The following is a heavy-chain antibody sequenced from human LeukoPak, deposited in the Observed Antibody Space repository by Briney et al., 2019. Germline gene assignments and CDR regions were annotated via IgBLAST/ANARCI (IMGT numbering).Heavy chain of an antibody. Sequence: ASVKVSCKASGYTFTSYYMHWVRQAPGQGLEWMGIINPSGGSTSYAQKFQGRVTMTRDMSTSTVYMELSSLRSDDTSVYYCARDRIQLWLSSLVGYFDCWGQGTLVTVSS. CDR3: ARDRIQLWLSSLVGYFDC. CDR2: INPSGGST. CDR1: GYTFTSYY. J-gene: IGHJ4*02. D-gene: IGHD5-18*01. V-gene: IGHV1-46*01.